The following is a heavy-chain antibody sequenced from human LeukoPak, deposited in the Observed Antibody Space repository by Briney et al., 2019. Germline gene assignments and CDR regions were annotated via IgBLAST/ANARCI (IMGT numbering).Heavy chain of an antibody. CDR3: ASLVGSSWYRIDY. J-gene: IGHJ4*02. Sequence: PSETLSLTCTVSGGSIGSSNWWSWVRQPPGKGLEWIGEIYHSGSTNYNPSLKSRVTISVDKSKNQFSLKLSSVTAADTAVYYCASLVGSSWYRIDYWGQGTLVTVSS. V-gene: IGHV4-4*02. CDR2: IYHSGST. D-gene: IGHD6-13*01. CDR1: GGSIGSSNW.